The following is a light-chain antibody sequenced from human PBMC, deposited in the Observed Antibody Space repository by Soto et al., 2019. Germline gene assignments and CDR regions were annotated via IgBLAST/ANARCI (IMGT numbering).Light chain of an antibody. CDR1: QSVSSN. Sequence: EIVMTQSPATLSASPGERATLSCRASQSVSSNLAWYQQKPGQAPRLLIYGASTRATGIPARFSGSGSGTDFTLTISRLEAEDSAVYYCQQYGSSPPITFGQGTRLEIK. CDR3: QQYGSSPPIT. J-gene: IGKJ5*01. V-gene: IGKV3-15*01. CDR2: GAS.